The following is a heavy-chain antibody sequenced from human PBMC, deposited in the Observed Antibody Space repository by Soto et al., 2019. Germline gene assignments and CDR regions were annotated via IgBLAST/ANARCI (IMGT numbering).Heavy chain of an antibody. Sequence: QVQLVESGGGVVQPGRSLRLSCAASGFTFSSYGMHWVRQAPGKGLEWVAVISYDGSNKYYADSVKGRFTISRDNSKNTLYLQMNSLRAEDTAVYYCARSTTVVTPTAEYFQHWGQGTLVTVSS. J-gene: IGHJ1*01. D-gene: IGHD4-17*01. CDR1: GFTFSSYG. V-gene: IGHV3-30*03. CDR2: ISYDGSNK. CDR3: ARSTTVVTPTAEYFQH.